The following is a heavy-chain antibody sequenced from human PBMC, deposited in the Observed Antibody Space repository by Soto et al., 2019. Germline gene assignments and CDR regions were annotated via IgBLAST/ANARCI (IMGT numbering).Heavy chain of an antibody. Sequence: EVQLVESGGGLVQPGGSLRLSCTASGFTFSGFWMHWVRQPPGKGLVWVSRINGDGSVTNYADSVKARVTASRDNAKKRLYLQMSSLRVEVTAGYYWVRVKETSGGGGFDYWGQGTLVTVPS. V-gene: IGHV3-74*01. CDR1: GFTFSGFW. CDR2: INGDGSVT. D-gene: IGHD6-19*01. CDR3: VRVKETSGGGGFDY. J-gene: IGHJ4*02.